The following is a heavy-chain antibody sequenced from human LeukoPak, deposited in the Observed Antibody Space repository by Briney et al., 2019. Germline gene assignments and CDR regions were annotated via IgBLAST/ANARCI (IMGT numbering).Heavy chain of an antibody. CDR3: ARGRIAARPTGWFDP. CDR1: GGSFSGYY. V-gene: IGHV4-34*01. J-gene: IGHJ5*02. D-gene: IGHD6-6*01. CDR2: INHSGST. Sequence: SETLFLTCAVYGGSFSGYYWSWIRQPPGKGLEWIGEINHSGSTNYNPSLKSRVTISVDTSRNQFSLKLSSVTAADTAVYYCARGRIAARPTGWFDPWGQGTLVTVSS.